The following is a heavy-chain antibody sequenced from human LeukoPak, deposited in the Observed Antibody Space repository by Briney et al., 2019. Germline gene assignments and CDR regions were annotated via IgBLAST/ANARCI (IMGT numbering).Heavy chain of an antibody. Sequence: ASVKVSCKASGYTFTGYYMHWVRQAPGQGLEWMGWINPNSGATNYAQKFQGRVTMTRNTSISTAYMELSSLRSEDTAVYYCARGLRRSSGYYRPPFDYWGQGTLVTVSS. J-gene: IGHJ4*02. D-gene: IGHD3-22*01. CDR2: INPNSGAT. CDR1: GYTFTGYY. V-gene: IGHV1-2*02. CDR3: ARGLRRSSGYYRPPFDY.